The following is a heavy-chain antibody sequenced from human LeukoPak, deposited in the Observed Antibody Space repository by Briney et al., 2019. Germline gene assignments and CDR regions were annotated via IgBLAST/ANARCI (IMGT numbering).Heavy chain of an antibody. Sequence: GESLKISCKGSGYSFTSYWIGWVRQMPGKGLEWMGIIYPGDSDTRYSPSFQGQVTISADKSISTAYLQWSSLKASDTAMYYCARHYGDYDILTGPNDCWGQGTLVTVSS. CDR1: GYSFTSYW. CDR3: ARHYGDYDILTGPNDC. D-gene: IGHD3-9*01. J-gene: IGHJ4*02. V-gene: IGHV5-51*01. CDR2: IYPGDSDT.